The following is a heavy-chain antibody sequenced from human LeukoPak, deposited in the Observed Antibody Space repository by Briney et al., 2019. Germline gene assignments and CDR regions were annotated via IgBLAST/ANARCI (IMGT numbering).Heavy chain of an antibody. Sequence: SETLSLTCAVYGGSFSGYYWSWIRQPPGKGLEWIGEINHSGSTNYNPSLKSRVTISVDTSKNQFSLKLSSVTAADTAVYYCAREGEAVAGRTNYWGQGTLVTVSS. V-gene: IGHV4-34*01. J-gene: IGHJ4*02. D-gene: IGHD6-19*01. CDR3: AREGEAVAGRTNY. CDR2: INHSGST. CDR1: GGSFSGYY.